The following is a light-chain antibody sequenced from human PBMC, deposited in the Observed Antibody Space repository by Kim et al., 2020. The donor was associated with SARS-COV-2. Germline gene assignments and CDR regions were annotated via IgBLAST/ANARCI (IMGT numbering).Light chain of an antibody. CDR3: AAWDDSLSAVI. CDR1: SSNIGNNA. V-gene: IGLV1-36*01. CDR2: YDY. J-gene: IGLJ7*01. Sequence: ELTQPPSVSEVPRQRVTISCSGSSSNIGNNAVSWYQQLPGEAPRLVVYYDYLRPSGVSDRFSGSKSGTSASLAISGLQSEDEGDYYCAAWDDSLSAVIFGGGTQLTVL.